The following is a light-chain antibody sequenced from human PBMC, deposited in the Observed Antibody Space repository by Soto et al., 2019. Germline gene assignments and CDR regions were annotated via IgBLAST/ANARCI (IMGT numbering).Light chain of an antibody. Sequence: EIVLTQSPVTLSLSPGERATLSCRASQSVSGFLAWYQHKPGQAPRLLIYDASNRASGIPARFSGSGSGTDFTLTISSLEPEDFAVYYCQQRAGWPLTFGGGTRWISN. CDR1: QSVSGF. CDR2: DAS. V-gene: IGKV3-11*01. CDR3: QQRAGWPLT. J-gene: IGKJ4*01.